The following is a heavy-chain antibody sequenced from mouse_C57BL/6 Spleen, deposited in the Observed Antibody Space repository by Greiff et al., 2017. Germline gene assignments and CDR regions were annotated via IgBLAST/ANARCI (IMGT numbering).Heavy chain of an antibody. CDR2: ISNGGGST. CDR1: GFTFSDYY. V-gene: IGHV5-12*01. D-gene: IGHD1-1*01. J-gene: IGHJ4*01. CDR3: SRGIYYYDSSPMGY. Sequence: EVMLVESGGGLVQPGGSLKLSCAASGFTFSDYYMYWVRQTPEKRLGWVAYISNGGGSTYYPDTVKGRFTISRDNANNTLYLQMIRLKSEDEALYYCSRGIYYYDSSPMGYWGQGTSVTVSS.